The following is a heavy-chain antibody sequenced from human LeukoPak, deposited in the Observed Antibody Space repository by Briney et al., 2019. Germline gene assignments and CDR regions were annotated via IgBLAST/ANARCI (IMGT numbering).Heavy chain of an antibody. CDR2: IIPIFGTA. D-gene: IGHD3-22*01. V-gene: IGHV1-69*13. CDR3: ARPGYYYDSSGYWGGAFDI. CDR1: GGTFSSYA. J-gene: IGHJ3*02. Sequence: ASVKVPCKASGGTFSSYAISWVRQAPGQGLEWMGGIIPIFGTANYAQKFQGRVTITADESTSTAYMELSSLRSEDTAVYYCARPGYYYDSSGYWGGAFDIWGQGTMVTVSS.